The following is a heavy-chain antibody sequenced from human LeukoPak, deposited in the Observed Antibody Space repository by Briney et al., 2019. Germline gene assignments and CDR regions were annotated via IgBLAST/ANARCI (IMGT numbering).Heavy chain of an antibody. V-gene: IGHV1-69*06. Sequence: ASVKVSCKASGGTFGSYAISWVRQAPGQGLEWMGGIIPIFGTANYAQKFRGRVTITADKSTSTAYMELSSLRSEDTAVYYCARETGSGWYGTIDHWGQGTLVTVSS. CDR2: IIPIFGTA. J-gene: IGHJ4*02. CDR3: ARETGSGWYGTIDH. CDR1: GGTFGSYA. D-gene: IGHD6-19*01.